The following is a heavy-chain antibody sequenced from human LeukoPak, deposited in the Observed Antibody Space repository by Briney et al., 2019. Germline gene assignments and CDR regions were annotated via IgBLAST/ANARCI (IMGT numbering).Heavy chain of an antibody. CDR1: GGSIRSGGYY. Sequence: SQTLSLTCTVSGGSIRSGGYYWSWIRQHPGKGLEWIGYIYYSGSTYYNPSLKSRVTISVDTSKNQFSLKLSSVTAADTAVYYCARVGVIAARPYYYYMDVWGKGTTVTVSS. D-gene: IGHD6-6*01. J-gene: IGHJ6*03. CDR3: ARVGVIAARPYYYYMDV. V-gene: IGHV4-31*03. CDR2: IYYSGST.